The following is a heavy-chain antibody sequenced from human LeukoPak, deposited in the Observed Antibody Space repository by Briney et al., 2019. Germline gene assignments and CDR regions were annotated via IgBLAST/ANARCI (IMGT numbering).Heavy chain of an antibody. D-gene: IGHD3-22*01. J-gene: IGHJ4*02. V-gene: IGHV3-23*01. Sequence: PGGSLRLSCVVSGITLANYGMSWVRQAPGKGLEWVGGVSGSGGSTNYADSVKGRVTISRDNPKNTLYLQMNSLRAEDTAVYFCAKRGVVIRVILVGFHKEAYYFDSWGQGALVTVSS. CDR3: AKRGVVIRVILVGFHKEAYYFDS. CDR1: GITLANYG. CDR2: VSGSGGST.